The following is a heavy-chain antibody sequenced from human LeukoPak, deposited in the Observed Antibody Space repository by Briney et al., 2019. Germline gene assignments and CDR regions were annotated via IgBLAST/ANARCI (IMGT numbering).Heavy chain of an antibody. Sequence: GASVKVSCKASGYTFTDYYMHWVRQAPGQGLEWMGRINPNSGGTNYAQKFQGRVTMTRDTSISTAYMDLRSLRSDDTAVYYCARSTGHYFDYWGQGILVTVSS. CDR3: ARSTGHYFDY. CDR1: GYTFTDYY. CDR2: INPNSGGT. V-gene: IGHV1-2*06. D-gene: IGHD2-8*02. J-gene: IGHJ4*02.